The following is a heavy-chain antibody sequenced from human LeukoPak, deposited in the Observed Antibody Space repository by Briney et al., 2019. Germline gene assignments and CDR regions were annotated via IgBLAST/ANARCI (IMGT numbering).Heavy chain of an antibody. CDR1: GYTFTSYY. J-gene: IGHJ6*03. D-gene: IGHD6-19*01. V-gene: IGHV1-46*01. CDR2: INPSGGST. CDR3: ARDLRYSSGWSASGMDV. Sequence: PGASVKVSCKASGYTFTSYYMHWVRQAPGQGLEWMGIINPSGGSTSYAQKFQGRVTMTRDMSTSTAYMDLRSLRSDDTAVYYCARDLRYSSGWSASGMDVWGKGTTVTISS.